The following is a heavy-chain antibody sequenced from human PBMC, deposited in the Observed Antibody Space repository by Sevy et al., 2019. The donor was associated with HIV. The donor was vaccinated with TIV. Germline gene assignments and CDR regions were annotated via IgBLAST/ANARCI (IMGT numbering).Heavy chain of an antibody. CDR1: GFTFSDAW. CDR3: TTEALDYEGRDYHYFCLDV. CDR2: MKSKTEGGTT. J-gene: IGHJ6*02. Sequence: GGSLRLSCAASGFTFSDAWMSWVRQGPGKGLEWVGRMKSKTEGGTTDYAAPVKGRFTISRDDSKNTLYLQMNSLKTEDTAVYYCTTEALDYEGRDYHYFCLDVWGQGTTVTVSS. V-gene: IGHV3-15*01. D-gene: IGHD4-17*01.